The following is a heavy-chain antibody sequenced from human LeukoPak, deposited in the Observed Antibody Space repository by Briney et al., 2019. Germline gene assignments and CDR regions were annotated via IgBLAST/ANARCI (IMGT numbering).Heavy chain of an antibody. CDR2: IKDDGSAQ. CDR3: ARHIVGEQNFDY. D-gene: IGHD3-16*02. V-gene: IGHV3-7*01. Sequence: GGSLRLSCAGSGFTLSDSWMGWVRQAPGKGPEWVAGIKDDGSAQFYVDSLEGRFTISRDNAKNTLYLQMDTMRVEDTAVHYCARHIVGEQNFDYWSQGTLVTVSS. J-gene: IGHJ4*02. CDR1: GFTLSDSW.